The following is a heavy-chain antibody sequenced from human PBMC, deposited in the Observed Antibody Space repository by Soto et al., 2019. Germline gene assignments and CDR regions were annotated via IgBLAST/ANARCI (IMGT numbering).Heavy chain of an antibody. V-gene: IGHV3-53*04. CDR3: ARKTDSIPSGGDV. CDR1: GFAVRHNY. D-gene: IGHD3-10*01. Sequence: GGSMIVSCTSSGFAVRHNYMTWVRQAPGKGLEWVSLIYSGGDTAYADSVKGRFTISRHTSQNTLYLQMNSLRAEDTAVYYCARKTDSIPSGGDVWGKGTAVTVSS. J-gene: IGHJ6*04. CDR2: IYSGGDT.